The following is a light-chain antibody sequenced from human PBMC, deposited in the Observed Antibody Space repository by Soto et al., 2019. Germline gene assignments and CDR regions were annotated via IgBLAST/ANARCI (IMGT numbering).Light chain of an antibody. CDR3: ASWDDSLNVYYV. CDR1: SSNIGTSS. J-gene: IGLJ1*01. Sequence: QSVLTQPPSASGTPGQRVTISCAGSSSNIGTSSVNWYQQLPGTAPKLLIYSNHQRPSGVPVRFSGSKSGTSASLAISGLQSEDEADYYCASWDDSLNVYYVFGTGTKVTVL. V-gene: IGLV1-44*01. CDR2: SNH.